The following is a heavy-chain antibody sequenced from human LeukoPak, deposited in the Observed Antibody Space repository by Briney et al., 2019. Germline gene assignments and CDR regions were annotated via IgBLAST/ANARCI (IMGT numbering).Heavy chain of an antibody. D-gene: IGHD4-23*01. J-gene: IGHJ4*02. Sequence: SETLSLTCTVSGGSISSGGYYWSWIRQHPGKGLEWIGYIYYSGSTNYNPSLKSRVTISVDTSKNQFSLKLSSVTAADTAVYYCARHADYGGNPDYWGQGTLVTVSS. CDR1: GGSISSGGYY. CDR2: IYYSGST. V-gene: IGHV4-61*08. CDR3: ARHADYGGNPDY.